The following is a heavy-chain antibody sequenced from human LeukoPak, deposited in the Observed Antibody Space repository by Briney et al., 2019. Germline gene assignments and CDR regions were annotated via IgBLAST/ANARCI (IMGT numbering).Heavy chain of an antibody. CDR3: ARDSISSSGAFDI. CDR2: ISWNSGTI. V-gene: IGHV3-9*01. J-gene: IGHJ3*02. Sequence: PGRSLRLSCAASGFTFDDYAMQWVRQAPGKGLEWVSGISWNSGTIGYADSVKGRFTISRDNAKNSLYLQMNSLRAEDTAVYYCARDSISSSGAFDIWGQGTMVTVFS. CDR1: GFTFDDYA. D-gene: IGHD3-22*01.